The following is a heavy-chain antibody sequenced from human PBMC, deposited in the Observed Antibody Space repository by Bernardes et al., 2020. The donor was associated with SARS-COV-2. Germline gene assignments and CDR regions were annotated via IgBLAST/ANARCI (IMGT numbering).Heavy chain of an antibody. J-gene: IGHJ2*01. CDR2: IYYSGST. D-gene: IGHD3-22*01. V-gene: IGHV4-39*01. CDR1: GGSISSSSYY. Sequence: SETLSLTCTVSGGSISSSSYYWGWIRQPPGKGLEWIGIIYYSGSTYYNPSLKSRVTISVDTSKNQFSLKLSSVTAADTAVYYCARTPGGITMIVVVPPAYFDLWGRGTLVTVSS. CDR3: ARTPGGITMIVVVPPAYFDL.